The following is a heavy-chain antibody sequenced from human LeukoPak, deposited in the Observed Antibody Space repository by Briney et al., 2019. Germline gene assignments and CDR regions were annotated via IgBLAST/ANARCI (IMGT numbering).Heavy chain of an antibody. J-gene: IGHJ5*02. D-gene: IGHD1/OR15-1a*01. CDR3: AKAGGWTKNWFDP. V-gene: IGHV3-53*01. CDR1: GFTVSSNY. CDR2: IYSGGST. Sequence: PGGSLRLSCAASGFTVSSNYMSWVRQAPGKGLEWVSVIYSGGSTYYADSVKGRFTISRDNSKNTLYLQMNSLRAEDTAVYYCAKAGGWTKNWFDPWGQGALVTVSS.